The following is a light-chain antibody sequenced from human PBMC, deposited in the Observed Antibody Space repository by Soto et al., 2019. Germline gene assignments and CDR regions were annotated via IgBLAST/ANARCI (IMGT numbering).Light chain of an antibody. CDR3: CSYAGSSTSYVV. CDR1: SSDVGGYNY. J-gene: IGLJ2*01. CDR2: EVS. Sequence: QSALTQPASVSGSPGQSITISCTGTSSDVGGYNYVSWYQQHPGKAPKLMIYEVSNRPSGVSNRFSGSKSGNTASLTISGLQAEDEADYYCCSYAGSSTSYVVFGGGTKVTVL. V-gene: IGLV2-23*02.